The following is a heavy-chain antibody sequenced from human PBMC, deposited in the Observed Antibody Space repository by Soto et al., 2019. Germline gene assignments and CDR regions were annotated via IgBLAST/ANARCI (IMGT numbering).Heavy chain of an antibody. CDR2: IIPILGIA. Sequence: SVKVSCKASGGTFSSYTISWVRQAPGQGLEWMGRIIPILGIANYAQKFQGRVTITADKSTSTAYMELSSLRGEDTAVYYCARDGVFFMATINIFDYWGQGTLVTVSS. CDR3: ARDGVFFMATINIFDY. J-gene: IGHJ4*02. CDR1: GGTFSSYT. D-gene: IGHD5-12*01. V-gene: IGHV1-69*04.